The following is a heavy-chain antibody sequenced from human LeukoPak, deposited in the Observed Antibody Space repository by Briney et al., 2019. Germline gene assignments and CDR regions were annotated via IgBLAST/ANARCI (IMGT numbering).Heavy chain of an antibody. V-gene: IGHV4-59*01. CDR2: IFYSGST. CDR1: GGSISSYY. Sequence: SETLSLTCNVSGGSISSYYWSWIRQPPGKGLEGIGYIFYSGSTNYNPSLKSRVTISVDTSKNQFSLKLSSVTAADTAVYYCARATYYYDSSGYLGPLPLDYWGQGTLVTVSS. CDR3: ARATYYYDSSGYLGPLPLDY. D-gene: IGHD3-22*01. J-gene: IGHJ4*02.